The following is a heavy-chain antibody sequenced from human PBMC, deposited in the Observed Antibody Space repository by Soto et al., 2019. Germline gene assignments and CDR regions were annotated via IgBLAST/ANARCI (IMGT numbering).Heavy chain of an antibody. D-gene: IGHD6-25*01. J-gene: IGHJ6*04. V-gene: IGHV3-7*01. CDR2: IKQDGSEK. CDR3: VLDDRGAALTL. CDR1: GFTFSTYW. Sequence: EMHLVESGGGLVQPGGSLRLSCAASGFTFSTYWMSWVRQAPGKGLEWVANIKQDGSEKYYVDSVKGRFTVSRDNAKESLYLQMNSLRAEDTAVYYFVLDDRGAALTLWCKGTTVTVSS.